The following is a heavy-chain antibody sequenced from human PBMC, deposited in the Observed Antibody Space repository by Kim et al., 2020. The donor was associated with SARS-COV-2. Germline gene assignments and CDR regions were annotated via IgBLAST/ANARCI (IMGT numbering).Heavy chain of an antibody. D-gene: IGHD3-16*01. V-gene: IGHV3-23*01. CDR2: IGGSGGRT. J-gene: IGHJ4*02. CDR3: AKDTRAGGGWPPY. CDR1: GFNFINYA. Sequence: GGSLRLSCAASGFNFINYAMSWVRQAPGKGLEWVSGIGGSGGRTNYADSVKGRFTISRDNSKNTLYLQMNSLRAEDTAVYYCAKDTRAGGGWPPYWGQGTLVTVSS.